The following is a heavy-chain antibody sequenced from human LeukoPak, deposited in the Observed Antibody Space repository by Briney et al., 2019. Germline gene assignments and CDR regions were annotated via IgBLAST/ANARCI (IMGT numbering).Heavy chain of an antibody. D-gene: IGHD3-16*02. CDR3: ARALNDYVWGSYPPPYYSDY. CDR2: IYYSGST. J-gene: IGHJ4*02. Sequence: SETLSLTCTVSGGSISSYYWSWIRQPPGKGLEWIGYIYYSGSTNYNPSLKSRVTISVDTSKNQFSLKLSSVTAADTAVYYCARALNDYVWGSYPPPYYSDYWGQGTLVTVSS. V-gene: IGHV4-59*01. CDR1: GGSISSYY.